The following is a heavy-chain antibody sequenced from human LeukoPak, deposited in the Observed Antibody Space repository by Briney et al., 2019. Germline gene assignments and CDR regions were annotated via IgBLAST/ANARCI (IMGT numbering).Heavy chain of an antibody. CDR1: GFTFSSHA. D-gene: IGHD5-18*01. CDR2: ISYDGSNK. Sequence: GGSLRLSCVASGFTFSSHAMHWVRQAPGKGLEWVAVISYDGSNKYYADSVKGRFTISRDNSKNTLYLQMNSLRAEDTAVYYCVYADTAMIYYYGMDVWGQGTTVTVSS. J-gene: IGHJ6*02. V-gene: IGHV3-30*04. CDR3: VYADTAMIYYYGMDV.